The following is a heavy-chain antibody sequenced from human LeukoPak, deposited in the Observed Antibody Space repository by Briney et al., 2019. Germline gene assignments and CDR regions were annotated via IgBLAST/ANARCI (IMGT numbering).Heavy chain of an antibody. CDR2: SRNRANSYTT. D-gene: IGHD1-1*01. Sequence: GGSLRLSCAASGFTFSDHYMDWVRQTPEKGMEWVGRSRNRANSYTTEYAAPVKDRFIISRDDSTNSLYLQMNSLKTEDTAVYYCTRGNLYDPDFWGQGTLVIVSS. CDR3: TRGNLYDPDF. J-gene: IGHJ4*02. CDR1: GFTFSDHY. V-gene: IGHV3-72*01.